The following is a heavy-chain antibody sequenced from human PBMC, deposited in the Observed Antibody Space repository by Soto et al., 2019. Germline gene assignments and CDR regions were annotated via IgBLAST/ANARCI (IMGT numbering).Heavy chain of an antibody. CDR1: GFSLSTSGVG. CDR2: IYWDDDK. D-gene: IGHD3-10*01. V-gene: IGHV2-5*02. CDR3: AHSAMVRGVWEVGNWFDP. J-gene: IGHJ5*02. Sequence: SGPTLVKPTQTLTLTCTFSGFSLSTSGVGVGWIRQPPGKALEWLALIYWDDDKRYSPSLKSRLTITKDTSKNQVVLTMTNMDPVDTATYYCAHSAMVRGVWEVGNWFDPWGQGTLVTVSS.